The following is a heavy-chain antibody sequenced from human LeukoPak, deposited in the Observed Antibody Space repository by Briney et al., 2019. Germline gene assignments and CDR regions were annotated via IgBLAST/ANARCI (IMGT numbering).Heavy chain of an antibody. J-gene: IGHJ4*02. CDR2: IYSGGST. Sequence: GGSLRLSCAASGFTISSNYMSWVRQAPGKGLEWVAVIYSGGSTYYADSVKGRFTNSRDNSKNTLYLKMNSLRAEDTAVYYCARDYGGNSRTPIWGQGTLVTVSS. CDR1: GFTISSNY. V-gene: IGHV3-53*01. D-gene: IGHD4-23*01. CDR3: ARDYGGNSRTPI.